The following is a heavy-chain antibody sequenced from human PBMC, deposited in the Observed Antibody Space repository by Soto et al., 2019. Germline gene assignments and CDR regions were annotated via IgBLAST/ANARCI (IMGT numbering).Heavy chain of an antibody. CDR1: GGSISSYY. Sequence: SETLSLTCTVSGGSISSYYWSWIRQPPGKGLEWIGYIYYSGSTNYNPSLKSRVTISVDTSKNQFSLKLSSVTAADTAVYYCARLDYGDYAYYYGMDVWGQGTTVTVS. J-gene: IGHJ6*02. V-gene: IGHV4-59*01. CDR2: IYYSGST. CDR3: ARLDYGDYAYYYGMDV. D-gene: IGHD4-17*01.